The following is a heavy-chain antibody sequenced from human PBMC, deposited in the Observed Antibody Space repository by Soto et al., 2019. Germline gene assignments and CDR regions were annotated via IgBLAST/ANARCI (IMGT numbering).Heavy chain of an antibody. CDR2: MYYSGST. Sequence: QVQLQESGPGLVKPSETLSLSCSVSGGSISGHYWSWVRQTPGKGLEWIGYMYYSGSTNYNPSLKSRVTISVDTPKTHFSLRLTSVTAADTAVYYCARGPYYDRIRKYYYMAVWGKGTTLTVSS. CDR3: ARGPYYDRIRKYYYMAV. CDR1: GGSISGHY. V-gene: IGHV4-59*08. D-gene: IGHD3-16*01. J-gene: IGHJ6*03.